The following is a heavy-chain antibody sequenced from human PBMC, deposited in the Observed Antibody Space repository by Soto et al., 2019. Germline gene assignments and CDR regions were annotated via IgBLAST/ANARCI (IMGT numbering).Heavy chain of an antibody. CDR3: ARDKITGLFDY. Sequence: SETLSLTCTVSGGSIRRGGYLLSWIRQHPGKGLEWIGYIYYSGSTYYNPSLKSRVTISVDTSKNQFSLKLTSVTAADTAVYYCARDKITGLFDYWGQGTLVTVSS. J-gene: IGHJ4*02. V-gene: IGHV4-31*03. D-gene: IGHD2-8*02. CDR2: IYYSGST. CDR1: GGSIRRGGYL.